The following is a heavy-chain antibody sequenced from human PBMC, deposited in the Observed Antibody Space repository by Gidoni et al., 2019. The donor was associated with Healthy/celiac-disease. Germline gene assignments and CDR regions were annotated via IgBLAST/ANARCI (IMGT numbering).Heavy chain of an antibody. D-gene: IGHD3-10*01. Sequence: QEQLQQWGAGQLKPSETLSLTCAVYGASFSGYCWSWIRQPPGKGLAWIGEINHSGSTNYNPSLKSRVTISVDTSKNQFSLKLSSVTAADTAVYYCARGRNFYYGSGSQPRAFDYWGQGTLVTVSS. J-gene: IGHJ4*02. CDR1: GASFSGYC. CDR2: INHSGST. V-gene: IGHV4-34*01. CDR3: ARGRNFYYGSGSQPRAFDY.